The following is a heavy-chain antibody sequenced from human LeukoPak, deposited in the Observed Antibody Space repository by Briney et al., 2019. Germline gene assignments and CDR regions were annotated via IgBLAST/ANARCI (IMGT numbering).Heavy chain of an antibody. J-gene: IGHJ4*02. CDR1: GYTFTSYG. Sequence: GASVKVSCKASGYTFTSYGISWVRQAPGQGLEWMGWISAYNGNANYAQKLQGRVTMTTDTSTSTAYMELRSLRSDDTAVYYCARDRGEGYSGSWEDYWGQGTLVTVSS. D-gene: IGHD6-13*01. CDR2: ISAYNGNA. CDR3: ARDRGEGYSGSWEDY. V-gene: IGHV1-18*01.